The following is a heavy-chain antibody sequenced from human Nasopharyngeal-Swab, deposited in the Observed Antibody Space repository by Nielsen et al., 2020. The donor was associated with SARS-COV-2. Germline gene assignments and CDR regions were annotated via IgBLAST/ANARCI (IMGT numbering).Heavy chain of an antibody. CDR3: ARGVDSSGWYSYYYYYGMDV. V-gene: IGHV4-39*01. Sequence: GSLRLSCTVSGGSISSSSYYWGWIRQPPGKGLEWIGSIYYSGSTYYNPSLKSRVTISVDTSKNQFSLKLSSVTAADTAVYYCARGVDSSGWYSYYYYYGMDVWGQGTTVTVSS. CDR1: GGSISSSSYY. J-gene: IGHJ6*02. CDR2: IYYSGST. D-gene: IGHD6-19*01.